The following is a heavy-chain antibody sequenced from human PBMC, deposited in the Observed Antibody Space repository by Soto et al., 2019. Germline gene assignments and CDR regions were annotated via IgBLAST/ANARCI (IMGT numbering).Heavy chain of an antibody. CDR3: TRDASRDSSARGWFDP. D-gene: IGHD6-13*01. Sequence: GXLRLSCAASGFTFRSFTMNWVRQAPGKGLEWVSTISSNSAYIYYTDALRGRFTISRDNARNSLHLQMNSLRAEDTAVYYCTRDASRDSSARGWFDPWGPGSLVTVSS. V-gene: IGHV3-21*01. J-gene: IGHJ5*02. CDR2: ISSNSAYI. CDR1: GFTFRSFT.